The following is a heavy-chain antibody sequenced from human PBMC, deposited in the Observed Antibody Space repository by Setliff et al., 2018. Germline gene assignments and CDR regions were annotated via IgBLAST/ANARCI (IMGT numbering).Heavy chain of an antibody. Sequence: NLSLTCAVYGGSFSGYYWSWIRQPPGKGLEWIGEINHSGSTNYNPSLKSRVTISVDTSKNQFSLKLSSVTAADTAVYYCTRGPDGYTYQGAFDIWGQGTMVTVSS. CDR2: INHSGST. D-gene: IGHD5-12*01. CDR3: TRGPDGYTYQGAFDI. V-gene: IGHV4-34*01. CDR1: GGSFSGYY. J-gene: IGHJ3*02.